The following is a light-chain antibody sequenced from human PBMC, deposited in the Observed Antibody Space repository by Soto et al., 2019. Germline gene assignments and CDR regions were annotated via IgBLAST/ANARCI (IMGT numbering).Light chain of an antibody. V-gene: IGKV3-20*01. CDR1: QSVSSSY. CDR3: QQYGTSPQT. J-gene: IGKJ1*01. CDR2: GAS. Sequence: EIVLTQSPGTLSLSPGERVTLSCRAGQSVSSSYLAWYQQKPGQAPRLLIYGASSRATGIPDRFSGSGSGTDFTLTISRLEPEDFAVYYCQQYGTSPQTFGQGTKVEIK.